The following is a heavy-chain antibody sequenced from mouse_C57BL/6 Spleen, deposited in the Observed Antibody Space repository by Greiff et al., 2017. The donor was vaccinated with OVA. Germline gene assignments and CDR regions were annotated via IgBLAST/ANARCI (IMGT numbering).Heavy chain of an antibody. V-gene: IGHV2-6-1*01. D-gene: IGHD1-1*01. Sequence: QVQLKQSGPGLVAPSQSLSITCTVSGFSLTSYGVHWVRQPPGKGLEWLVVIWSDGSTTYNSALKSSLSISKDNSKSQVFLKMNRLQTDDTAMYYCARHGSSPYAMDYWGQGTSVTVAS. CDR2: IWSDGST. CDR3: ARHGSSPYAMDY. J-gene: IGHJ4*01. CDR1: GFSLTSYG.